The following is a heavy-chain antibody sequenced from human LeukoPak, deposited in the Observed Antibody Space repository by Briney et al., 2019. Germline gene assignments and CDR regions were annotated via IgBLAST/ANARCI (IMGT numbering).Heavy chain of an antibody. CDR3: ARDLISEYSRSHSHFDP. CDR2: IYCSGSTSCGST. J-gene: IGHJ5*02. D-gene: IGHD5-12*01. V-gene: IGHV4-4*08. Sequence: SETLSLTCTVSGASIFGQYWSWVRRPPGKGLEWIGYIYCSGSTSCGSTSYNPSLKSRVTISVDKNQLSLRLTSVTAADTAVYYCARDLISEYSRSHSHFDPWGQGTLVTVSS. CDR1: GASIFGQY.